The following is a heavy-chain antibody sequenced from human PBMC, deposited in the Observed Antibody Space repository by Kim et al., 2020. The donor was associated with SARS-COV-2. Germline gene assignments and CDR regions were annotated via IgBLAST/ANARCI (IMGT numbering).Heavy chain of an antibody. J-gene: IGHJ3*02. Sequence: SVKVSCKASGGTFSSYAISWVRQAPGQGLEWMGGIIPIFGTANYAQKFQGRVTITADESTSTAYMELSSLRSEDTAVYYCARVSYYYDSSGYYKHDAFDIWGQGTMVTVSS. V-gene: IGHV1-69*13. CDR3: ARVSYYYDSSGYYKHDAFDI. CDR1: GGTFSSYA. CDR2: IIPIFGTA. D-gene: IGHD3-22*01.